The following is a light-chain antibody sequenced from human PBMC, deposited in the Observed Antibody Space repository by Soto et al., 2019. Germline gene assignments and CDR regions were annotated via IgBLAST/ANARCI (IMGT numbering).Light chain of an antibody. CDR2: EVS. V-gene: IGLV2-14*01. Sequence: QSVLTQPASVSGSPGQSITISCTGTSSDVGYDNYVSWFQQHPGKAPKLMISEVSRRPSGVSNRFAGSKSANTASLTISGLQAEDEAEYYCTSQTASSTWVFGGGTKLTVL. J-gene: IGLJ3*02. CDR3: TSQTASSTWV. CDR1: SSDVGYDNY.